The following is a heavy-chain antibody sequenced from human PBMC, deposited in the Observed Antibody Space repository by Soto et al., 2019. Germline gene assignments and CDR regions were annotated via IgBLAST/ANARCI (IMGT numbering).Heavy chain of an antibody. CDR3: ARDMHGDYLFDY. D-gene: IGHD4-17*01. CDR1: GFTFSSYS. Sequence: RESLRLSCAASGFTFSSYSMNWVRQAPGKGLEWVSSISSSSSYIYYADSVKGRFTISRDNAKNSLYLQMNSLRAEDTTVYYCARDMHGDYLFDYWGKGTLVTVSS. J-gene: IGHJ4*02. V-gene: IGHV3-21*01. CDR2: ISSSSSYI.